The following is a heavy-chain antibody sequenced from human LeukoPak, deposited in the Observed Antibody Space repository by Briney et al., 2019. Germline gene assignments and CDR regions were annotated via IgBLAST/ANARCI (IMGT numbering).Heavy chain of an antibody. V-gene: IGHV4-30-4*08. Sequence: PSETLSLTCTVSGGSISSGDYYWSWIRQPPGKGLEWIGYIYYSGSTYYNPSLKSRVTISVDTSKNQFSLKLSSVTAADTAVYYCAGTVVTEDWYFDLWGRGTLVTVSS. J-gene: IGHJ2*01. D-gene: IGHD4-23*01. CDR3: AGTVVTEDWYFDL. CDR2: IYYSGST. CDR1: GGSISSGDYY.